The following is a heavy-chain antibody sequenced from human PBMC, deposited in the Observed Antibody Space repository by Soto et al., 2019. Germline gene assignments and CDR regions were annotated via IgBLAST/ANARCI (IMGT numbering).Heavy chain of an antibody. CDR2: ISGSGGST. J-gene: IGHJ6*02. V-gene: IGHV3-23*01. Sequence: GGSLRLSCAASGFTFSSYAMSWVRQAPGKGLEWVSAISGSGGSTYYANSVKGRFTISRDNSKNTLYLQMNSLRAEDTAVYYCAKRDTMIVVVILHYGMDVWGQGTTVTVSS. D-gene: IGHD3-22*01. CDR1: GFTFSSYA. CDR3: AKRDTMIVVVILHYGMDV.